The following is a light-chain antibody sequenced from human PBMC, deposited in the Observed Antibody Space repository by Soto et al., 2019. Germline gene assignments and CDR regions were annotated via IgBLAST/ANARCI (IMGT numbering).Light chain of an antibody. CDR2: DNN. J-gene: IGLJ1*01. CDR3: CSFVSSSTYV. CDR1: SSNIGNNY. Sequence: QSVLTQPPSVSAAPGQKVTISCSGSSSNIGNNYVSWYQQLPGTAPKLLIYDNNKRPSGIPDRFSGSKSGTSATLGITGLQTGDEADYYCCSFVSSSTYVFGTGTKLTVL. V-gene: IGLV1-51*01.